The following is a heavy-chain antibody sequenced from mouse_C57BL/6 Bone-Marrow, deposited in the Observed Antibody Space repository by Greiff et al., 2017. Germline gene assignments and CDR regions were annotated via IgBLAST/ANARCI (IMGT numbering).Heavy chain of an antibody. CDR3: ARTTTVVPYYFDY. J-gene: IGHJ2*01. Sequence: QVQLKQSGAELARPGASVKMSCKASGYTFTSYTMHWVKQRPGQGLEWIGYINPSSGYTKYNQKFKDKATLTADKSSSTAYMQLSSLTSEDSAVYYWARTTTVVPYYFDYWGQGTTLTVSS. V-gene: IGHV1-4*01. CDR2: INPSSGYT. D-gene: IGHD1-1*01. CDR1: GYTFTSYT.